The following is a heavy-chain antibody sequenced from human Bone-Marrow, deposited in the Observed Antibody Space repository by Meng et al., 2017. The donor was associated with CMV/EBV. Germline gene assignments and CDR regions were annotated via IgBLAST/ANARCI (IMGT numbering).Heavy chain of an antibody. D-gene: IGHD2-2*01. CDR3: AREYDRYCSSTSCYSGLDY. V-gene: IGHV4-34*01. J-gene: IGHJ4*02. Sequence: SETLSLTCAVYGGSFSGYYWSWIRQPPGKGLEWIGEINHSGSTNYNPSLKSRVTISVDTSKNQFSLKLSSVTAADTAVYYCAREYDRYCSSTSCYSGLDYWGQGTLVTVSS. CDR1: GGSFSGYY. CDR2: INHSGST.